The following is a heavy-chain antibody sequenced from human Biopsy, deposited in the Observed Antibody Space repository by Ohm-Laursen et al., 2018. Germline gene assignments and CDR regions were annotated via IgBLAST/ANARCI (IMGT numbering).Heavy chain of an antibody. J-gene: IGHJ4*02. CDR2: INRNSDRL. CDR3: ARAVGIAAAPIDY. V-gene: IGHV3-9*01. Sequence: SLRLSCSASGFTFDEFAIHWVRQAPGRGLEWVAAINRNSDRLDYADSVKGRFTISRDNAMNSVYLQMNSLRGEDTAVYYCARAVGIAAAPIDYWGQGTLVTVSS. D-gene: IGHD2-15*01. CDR1: GFTFDEFA.